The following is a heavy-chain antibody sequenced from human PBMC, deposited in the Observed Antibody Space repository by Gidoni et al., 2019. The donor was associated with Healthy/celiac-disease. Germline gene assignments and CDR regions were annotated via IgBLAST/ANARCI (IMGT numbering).Heavy chain of an antibody. CDR1: GYTFTGYD. CDR3: ARVAAGIGNWFDP. Sequence: QVQLVQSGAEVKKPGASVKVSCKASGYTFTGYDMHWGRQAPGQGLEWMGRIKPNSGGTNYAKKFQGRVTMTRDTSISTAYMELSRLRSDDTAVYYCARVAAGIGNWFDPWGQGTLVTVSS. J-gene: IGHJ5*02. D-gene: IGHD6-13*01. CDR2: IKPNSGGT. V-gene: IGHV1-2*06.